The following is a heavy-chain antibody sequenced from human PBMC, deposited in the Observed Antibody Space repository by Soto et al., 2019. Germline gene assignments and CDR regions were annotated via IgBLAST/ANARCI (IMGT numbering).Heavy chain of an antibody. V-gene: IGHV3-23*01. Sequence: EVQLLESGGGLVQPGGSLRLSCAASGFTFSSYAMSWVRQAPGKGLEWVSAISGSGGSTYYADSVKGRFTISRDNSTNTLYLHMNSLRAEDTAVYYCAKDPIFGVGATLFDYCGQVTLVTFSS. D-gene: IGHD1-26*01. CDR2: ISGSGGST. J-gene: IGHJ4*02. CDR3: AKDPIFGVGATLFDY. CDR1: GFTFSSYA.